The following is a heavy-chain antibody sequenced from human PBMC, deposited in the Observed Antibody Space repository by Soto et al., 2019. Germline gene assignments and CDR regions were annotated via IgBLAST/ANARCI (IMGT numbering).Heavy chain of an antibody. CDR2: IFSNDEK. Sequence: SGPTLVNPTETLTLTCTVSGFSLSNARMGVSWIRQPPGKALEWLAHIFSNDEKSYSTSLKSRLTISKDTSKSQVVLTMTNMDPVDTATYYCARIPREYYYDSSGYHFDDWGQGTLVTVSS. CDR1: GFSLSNARMG. V-gene: IGHV2-26*01. J-gene: IGHJ4*02. CDR3: ARIPREYYYDSSGYHFDD. D-gene: IGHD3-22*01.